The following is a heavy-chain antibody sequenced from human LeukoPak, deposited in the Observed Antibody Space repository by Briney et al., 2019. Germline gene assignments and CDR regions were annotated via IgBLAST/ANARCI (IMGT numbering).Heavy chain of an antibody. CDR2: ISSSSSYI. Sequence: SGGSLRLSCAASGFTFSSYSMNWVRQAPGKGLEWVSSISSSSSYIYYADSVKGRFTISRDNSKNTLYLHMNSLRAEDTAVYYCATDRQWGYPGSLDHWGQGTLVTVSS. J-gene: IGHJ4*02. CDR1: GFTFSSYS. V-gene: IGHV3-21*04. D-gene: IGHD3-16*01. CDR3: ATDRQWGYPGSLDH.